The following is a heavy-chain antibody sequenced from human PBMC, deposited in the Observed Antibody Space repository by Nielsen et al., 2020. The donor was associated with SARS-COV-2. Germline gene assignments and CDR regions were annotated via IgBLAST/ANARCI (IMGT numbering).Heavy chain of an antibody. CDR2: VNYRGGT. Sequence: GSLRLSCAVYGGSFGGYYWSWIRQPPGKGLEWIGEVNYRGGTNYNPSLKSRVTISMDASKNQFSLKLSSVTAADTAVYYCARGSFSQWLIRYYFDYWGQGTLVTVSS. V-gene: IGHV4-34*01. CDR3: ARGSFSQWLIRYYFDY. D-gene: IGHD6-19*01. CDR1: GGSFGGYY. J-gene: IGHJ4*02.